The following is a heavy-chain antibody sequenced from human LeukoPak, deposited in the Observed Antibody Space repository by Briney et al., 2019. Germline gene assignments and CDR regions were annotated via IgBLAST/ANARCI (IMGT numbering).Heavy chain of an antibody. V-gene: IGHV3-48*03. D-gene: IGHD6-13*01. CDR3: ARDLGIAAAGNSDY. Sequence: GGSLRLSCAASGFTFRSYEMNWVRQAPGKGLEWVSYISSSGSTIYYADSVKGRFTISRENAKNSLYLQMNSLRAEDTAVYYCARDLGIAAAGNSDYWGQGTLVTVSS. J-gene: IGHJ4*02. CDR2: ISSSGSTI. CDR1: GFTFRSYE.